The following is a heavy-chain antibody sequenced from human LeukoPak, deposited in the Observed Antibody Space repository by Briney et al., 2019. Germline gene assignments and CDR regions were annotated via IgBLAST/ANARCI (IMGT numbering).Heavy chain of an antibody. J-gene: IGHJ6*03. CDR3: ARGTAAAGPYYYYYYYMDV. CDR2: MNPNSGNT. D-gene: IGHD6-13*01. Sequence: ASVKVSCRASGYTFTSYDINWVRQATGQGLEWMGWMNPNSGNTGYAQKFQGRVTITRNTSIRTAYMELSSLRSEDTAVYYCARGTAAAGPYYYYYYYMDVWGKGTTVTVSS. CDR1: GYTFTSYD. V-gene: IGHV1-8*03.